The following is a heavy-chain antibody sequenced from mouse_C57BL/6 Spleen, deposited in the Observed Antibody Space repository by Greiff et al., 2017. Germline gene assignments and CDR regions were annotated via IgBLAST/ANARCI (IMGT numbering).Heavy chain of an antibody. J-gene: IGHJ4*01. CDR3: TNYYGSSYVGYAMDY. CDR2: IRLKSDNYAT. D-gene: IGHD1-1*01. Sequence: EVKVVESGGGLVQPGGSMKLSCVASGFTFSNYWMNWVRQSPEKGLEWVAQIRLKSDNYATHYAESVKGRFTISRDDSKSSVYLQMNNLRAEDTGIYYCTNYYGSSYVGYAMDYWGQGTSVTVSS. V-gene: IGHV6-3*01. CDR1: GFTFSNYW.